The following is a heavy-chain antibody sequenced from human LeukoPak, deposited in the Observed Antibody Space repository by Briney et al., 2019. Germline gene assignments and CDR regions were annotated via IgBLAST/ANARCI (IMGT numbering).Heavy chain of an antibody. CDR3: ARDSGGSYYDYYYYMDV. J-gene: IGHJ6*03. Sequence: SETLSLTCTVSGGSISSYYWSWIRQPPGKGLEWIGYIYYSGSTNYNPSLKSRVTISVDTSKNQFSLKLSSVTAADTAVYYCARDSGGSYYDYYYYMDVWGKGTTVTVSS. CDR2: IYYSGST. V-gene: IGHV4-59*01. CDR1: GGSISSYY. D-gene: IGHD1-26*01.